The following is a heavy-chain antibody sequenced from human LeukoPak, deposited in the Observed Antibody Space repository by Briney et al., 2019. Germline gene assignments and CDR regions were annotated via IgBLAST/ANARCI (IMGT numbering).Heavy chain of an antibody. J-gene: IGHJ3*02. CDR2: SRNKANSYTT. V-gene: IGHV3-72*01. D-gene: IGHD3-16*01. CDR1: GFTFSDHY. Sequence: GGSLRLSCAVSGFTFSDHYMDWVRQAPGKGLEWVGRSRNKANSYTTEYASSVKGRFTFSRDDSKNSLFLQMNSLKTEDTAVYYCARYESTIRAYDIWGQGTMVTVSS. CDR3: ARYESTIRAYDI.